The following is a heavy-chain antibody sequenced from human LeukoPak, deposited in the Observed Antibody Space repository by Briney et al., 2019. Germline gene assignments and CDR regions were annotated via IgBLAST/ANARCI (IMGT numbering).Heavy chain of an antibody. CDR1: GYTFTVYY. D-gene: IGHD5-18*01. Sequence: ASVKVSCKASGYTFTVYYMHWVRQAPGQGLEWMGWINPNSGGTNYAQKFQGRVTMTRDTSISTAYMELSRLRSDDTAVYYCARDRRGYSYGYDAFDIWGQGTMVTVSS. J-gene: IGHJ3*02. CDR2: INPNSGGT. V-gene: IGHV1-2*02. CDR3: ARDRRGYSYGYDAFDI.